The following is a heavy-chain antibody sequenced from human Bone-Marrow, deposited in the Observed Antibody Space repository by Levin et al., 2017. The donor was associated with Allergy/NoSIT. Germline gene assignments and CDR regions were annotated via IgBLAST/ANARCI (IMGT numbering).Heavy chain of an antibody. CDR1: GFTFSSYW. D-gene: IGHD2-15*01. Sequence: GGSLRLSCAASGFTFSSYWMSWVRQAPGKGLEWVANIKQDGSEKYYVDSVKGRFTIPRDNAKNSLYLQMNSLRAEDTAVYYCAREFLYCSGGSCYSFFDYWGQGTLVTVSS. CDR2: IKQDGSEK. J-gene: IGHJ4*02. V-gene: IGHV3-7*01. CDR3: AREFLYCSGGSCYSFFDY.